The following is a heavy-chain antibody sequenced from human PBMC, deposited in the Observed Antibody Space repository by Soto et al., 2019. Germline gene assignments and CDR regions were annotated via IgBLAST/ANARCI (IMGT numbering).Heavy chain of an antibody. V-gene: IGHV3-30*18. D-gene: IGHD1-26*01. CDR1: GFSSRTNG. CDR2: ISYDGSNK. CDR3: AKDEGSWFLDY. Sequence: QVQLVESGGGVFHLGSPLSPPCAPPGFSSRTNGCHWAPKVPGKGLEWVADISYDGSNKYYADSVKGRFTISRDNSKNTLYLQMNSLRTEETAVYYCAKDEGSWFLDYWGQGTLVTVSS. J-gene: IGHJ4*02.